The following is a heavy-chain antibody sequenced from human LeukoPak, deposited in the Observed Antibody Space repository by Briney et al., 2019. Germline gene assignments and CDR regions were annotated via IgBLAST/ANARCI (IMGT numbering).Heavy chain of an antibody. Sequence: GGSLRLSCAASGFTFSGYAMNWVRQAPGKGLEWVSDISGDGGRTFYADPVKGRFTISRDSSKNILYLQMNNLRAEDTAVYYCAKAPRGFQWFMDYWGQGTLVTVSS. CDR2: ISGDGGRT. CDR1: GFTFSGYA. V-gene: IGHV3-23*01. J-gene: IGHJ4*02. D-gene: IGHD2-8*02. CDR3: AKAPRGFQWFMDY.